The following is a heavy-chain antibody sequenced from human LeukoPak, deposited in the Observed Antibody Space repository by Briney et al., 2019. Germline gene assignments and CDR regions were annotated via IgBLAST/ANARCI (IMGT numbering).Heavy chain of an antibody. J-gene: IGHJ4*02. CDR3: ARVKAVAGPIDY. CDR2: INSDGSST. V-gene: IGHV3-74*01. Sequence: GGSLRLSCAASGFTFSSYWMHWVRKAPGKGLVWVSRINSDGSSTSYADSVKGRFTISRDNAKNTLYLQMNSLRAEDTAVYYCARVKAVAGPIDYWGQGTLVTVSS. CDR1: GFTFSSYW. D-gene: IGHD6-19*01.